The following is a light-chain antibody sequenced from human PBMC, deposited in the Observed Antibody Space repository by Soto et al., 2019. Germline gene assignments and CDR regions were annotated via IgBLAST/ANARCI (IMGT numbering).Light chain of an antibody. CDR2: KAS. J-gene: IGKJ1*01. CDR1: QSISSW. V-gene: IGKV1-5*03. Sequence: DIQMTQSPSTLSASVGDRVTITCRASQSISSWLAWYQQKPGKAPKLLISKASSLESGVPSRFSGSGAGTEFTLPISSLQPDDVATYYCQHYNSFPTFGQGTKVEIK. CDR3: QHYNSFPT.